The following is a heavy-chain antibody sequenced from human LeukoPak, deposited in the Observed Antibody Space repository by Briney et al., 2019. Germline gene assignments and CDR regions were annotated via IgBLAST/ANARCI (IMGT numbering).Heavy chain of an antibody. CDR2: ISSSSSYI. CDR3: ARSPKGSPRAFDY. V-gene: IGHV3-21*01. CDR1: GFTFGDYT. Sequence: GGSLRLSCTTSGFTFGDYTVSWFRQAPGKGLEWVSSISSSSSYIYYADSVKGRFTISRDNAKNSLYLQMNSLRAEDTAVYYCARSPKGSPRAFDYWGQGTLVTVSS. J-gene: IGHJ4*02.